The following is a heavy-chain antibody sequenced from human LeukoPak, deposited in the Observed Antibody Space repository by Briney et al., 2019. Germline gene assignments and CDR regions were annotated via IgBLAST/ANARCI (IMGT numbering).Heavy chain of an antibody. CDR2: VIPIYGTP. J-gene: IGHJ6*02. CDR1: GGSFSTSG. CDR3: ARDHWGIVENGYDYFYYDMDV. V-gene: IGHV1-69*05. D-gene: IGHD7-27*01. Sequence: SVKVSCKASGGSFSTSGFSWVRQAPGQGLEWMGGVIPIYGTPSYAQKFQGRVTITRDESTSTAYMELSSLRSEDTAMYYCARDHWGIVENGYDYFYYDMDVWGQGTTVTVSS.